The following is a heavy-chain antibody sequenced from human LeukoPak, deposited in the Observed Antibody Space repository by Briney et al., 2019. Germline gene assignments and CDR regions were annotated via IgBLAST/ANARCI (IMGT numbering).Heavy chain of an antibody. CDR1: GGSISSYY. D-gene: IGHD2-2*01. CDR3: ARGIRDIVVVPALYYYYYYMDV. Sequence: SETLSLTCTVSGGSISSYYWSWIRQPVGKGLEWIGRIYTSGSTNYNPSLKSRVTMSVDTSKNQFSLKLSSVTAADTAVYYCARGIRDIVVVPALYYYYYYMDVWGKGTTVTVSS. J-gene: IGHJ6*03. V-gene: IGHV4-4*07. CDR2: IYTSGST.